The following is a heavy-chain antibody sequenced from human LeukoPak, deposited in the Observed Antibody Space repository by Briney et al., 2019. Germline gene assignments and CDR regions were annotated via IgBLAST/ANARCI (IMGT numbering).Heavy chain of an antibody. CDR2: MNPNSGNT. Sequence: ASVKVSCKASGYTFTSYDINWVRQATGQGLEWMGWMNPNSGNTGYARKFQGRVTMTRNTSISTAYMELSGLRSEDTAVYYCARGWAYSSSWYEDYYYGMDVRGQGTTVTVS. J-gene: IGHJ6*02. CDR1: GYTFTSYD. D-gene: IGHD6-13*01. CDR3: ARGWAYSSSWYEDYYYGMDV. V-gene: IGHV1-8*01.